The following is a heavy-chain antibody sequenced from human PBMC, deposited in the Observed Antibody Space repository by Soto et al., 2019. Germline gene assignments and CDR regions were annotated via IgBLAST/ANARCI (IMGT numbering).Heavy chain of an antibody. CDR1: GGSINNNF. J-gene: IGHJ4*02. CDR2: VYYDGHT. Sequence: SETLSLTCTVSGGSINNNFWGWIRQPPGKGLEWIGYVYYDGHTDYNPSLESRVAISVDKSKNLFSLDLSSVTAADTAVYYCARDTRDGYYFEYWGQGSLVTVSS. D-gene: IGHD5-12*01. CDR3: ARDTRDGYYFEY. V-gene: IGHV4-59*12.